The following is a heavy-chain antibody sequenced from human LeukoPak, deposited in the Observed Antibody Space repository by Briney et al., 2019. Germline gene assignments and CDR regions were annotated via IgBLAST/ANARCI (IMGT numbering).Heavy chain of an antibody. CDR1: GFTFSNYN. CDR2: ITLSSTTK. Sequence: GGSLRLSCAASGFTFSNYNMNWVRRAPGKGLEGVSYITLSSTTKYYADSVKGRFTISRDNAKNSLYLHMSSLRAEDTAVYYCAREPTYSSSWYTSCDSWGQGTLVTVSS. D-gene: IGHD6-13*01. J-gene: IGHJ5*01. V-gene: IGHV3-48*01. CDR3: AREPTYSSSWYTSCDS.